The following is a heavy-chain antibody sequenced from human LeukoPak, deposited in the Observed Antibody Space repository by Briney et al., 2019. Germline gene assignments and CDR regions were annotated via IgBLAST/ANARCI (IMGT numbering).Heavy chain of an antibody. J-gene: IGHJ4*02. CDR2: IYYSGST. D-gene: IGHD6-13*01. CDR1: GGSISNYY. Sequence: SETLSLTCTVSGGSISNYYWSWVRQPPGEGLEWIGYIYYSGSTNYSPSLKSRVTISVDTSKNQFSLKLSSVTAADTAVYYCASWYTSSSFDYWGQGTLVTVSS. CDR3: ASWYTSSSFDY. V-gene: IGHV4-59*08.